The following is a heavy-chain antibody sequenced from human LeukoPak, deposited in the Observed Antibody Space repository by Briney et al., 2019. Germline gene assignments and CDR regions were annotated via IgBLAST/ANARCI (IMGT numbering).Heavy chain of an antibody. J-gene: IGHJ4*02. Sequence: GGSLRLSCAASGFTFSSYGMHWVRQAPGKGLEWVAVISYDGSNKYYADSVKGRFTISRDNSKNTLYLQMNSLRAEDTAVYYCAKARSSWYDFEADYWGQGTLVTVSS. CDR3: AKARSSWYDFEADY. CDR1: GFTFSSYG. D-gene: IGHD6-13*01. CDR2: ISYDGSNK. V-gene: IGHV3-30*18.